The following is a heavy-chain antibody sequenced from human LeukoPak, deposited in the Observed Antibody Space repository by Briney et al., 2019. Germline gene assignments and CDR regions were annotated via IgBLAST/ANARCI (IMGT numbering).Heavy chain of an antibody. V-gene: IGHV4-61*01. J-gene: IGHJ4*02. Sequence: SETLSLTCTVSGGSVSSATYYWSWIRQPPGKGLEWIGYIYYSGSTNYNPSFKSRVTISLDTSENQFSLKLTSVTAADTAVYDCARVRQLVPGYFFDYWGQGALVTVSS. CDR3: ARVRQLVPGYFFDY. D-gene: IGHD6-6*01. CDR2: IYYSGST. CDR1: GGSVSSATYY.